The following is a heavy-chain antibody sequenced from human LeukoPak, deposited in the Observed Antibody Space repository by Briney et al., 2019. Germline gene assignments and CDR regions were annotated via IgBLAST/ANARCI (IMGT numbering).Heavy chain of an antibody. Sequence: SQTLSLTCTVSGGSISSGDYYWSWIRQPPGNGLEWIGYIYYSGSTYYNPSLKSRVTISVDTSKNQFSLKLSSVTAADTAVYYCARVVVFSISFDPWGQGTLVTVSS. CDR3: ARVVVFSISFDP. CDR2: IYYSGST. V-gene: IGHV4-30-4*01. D-gene: IGHD2-15*01. CDR1: GGSISSGDYY. J-gene: IGHJ5*02.